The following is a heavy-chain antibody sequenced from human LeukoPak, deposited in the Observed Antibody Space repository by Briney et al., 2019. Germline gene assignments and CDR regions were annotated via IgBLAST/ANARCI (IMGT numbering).Heavy chain of an antibody. CDR3: AKLWFGESAYFDY. V-gene: IGHV3-23*01. CDR2: ISGRDTTT. D-gene: IGHD3-10*01. Sequence: PGGSLRLSCTASGFIFSSYGMHWVRQAPGKGLEWVSAISGRDTTTYYADSVKGRFTISRDKSKNTLYLQMNSLRAEDTAIYYCAKLWFGESAYFDYWGQGTLVTVSS. CDR1: GFIFSSYG. J-gene: IGHJ4*02.